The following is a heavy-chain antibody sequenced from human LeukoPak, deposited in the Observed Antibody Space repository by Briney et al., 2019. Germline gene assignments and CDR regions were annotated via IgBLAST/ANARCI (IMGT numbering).Heavy chain of an antibody. Sequence: PGGSLRLSCAASEFTFGSHWMHWVRQAPGKGLVWVSRINSDGSITNYADSVKGRFTISRDNAKNTLYLQLNSLRAEDTAMYYCARVYLVTYPSDFWGQGTLVTVSS. CDR2: INSDGSIT. V-gene: IGHV3-74*01. D-gene: IGHD3-9*01. J-gene: IGHJ4*02. CDR3: ARVYLVTYPSDF. CDR1: EFTFGSHW.